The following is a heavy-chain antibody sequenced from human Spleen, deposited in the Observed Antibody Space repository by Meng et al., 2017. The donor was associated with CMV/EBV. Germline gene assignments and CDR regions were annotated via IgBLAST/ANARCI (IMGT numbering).Heavy chain of an antibody. CDR2: IYYSGST. Sequence: TCTVSGGSTSSGDYYWSWIRQPPGKGLEWIGYIYYSGSTYYNPSLKSRVTISVDTSKNQFSLKLSSVTAADTAVYYCARVFTSSWFDPWGQGTLVTVSS. J-gene: IGHJ5*02. CDR1: GGSTSSGDYY. D-gene: IGHD2-2*01. V-gene: IGHV4-30-4*08. CDR3: ARVFTSSWFDP.